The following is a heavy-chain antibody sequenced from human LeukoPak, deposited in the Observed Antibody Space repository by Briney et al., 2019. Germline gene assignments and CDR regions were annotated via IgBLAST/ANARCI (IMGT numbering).Heavy chain of an antibody. D-gene: IGHD2-15*01. Sequence: GGSLRLSCAASGFTFSSYSMNWVRQAPGKGLEWVSSISSSSSYIYHADSVKGRFTISRDNAKNSLYLQMNSLRAEDTAVYYCAREVKRGVAAFDIWGQGTMVTVSS. CDR1: GFTFSSYS. V-gene: IGHV3-21*01. J-gene: IGHJ3*02. CDR2: ISSSSSYI. CDR3: AREVKRGVAAFDI.